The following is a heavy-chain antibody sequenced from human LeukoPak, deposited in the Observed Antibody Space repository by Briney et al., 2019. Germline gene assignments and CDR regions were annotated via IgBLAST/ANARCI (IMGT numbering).Heavy chain of an antibody. CDR3: ARGTGEGYTYGRYYFDY. CDR2: IYYSGST. Sequence: SETLSLTCTVSGGSIRSYYWSWIRQPPGKGLEWIGYIYYSGSTNYNPSLKSRVTISVDTSKNQFSLKLSSVTAADTAVYYCARGTGEGYTYGRYYFDYWGQGTLVTVSS. J-gene: IGHJ4*02. D-gene: IGHD5-18*01. CDR1: GGSIRSYY. V-gene: IGHV4-59*01.